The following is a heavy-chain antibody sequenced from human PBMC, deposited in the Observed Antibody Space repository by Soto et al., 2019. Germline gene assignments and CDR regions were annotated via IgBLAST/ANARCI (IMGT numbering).Heavy chain of an antibody. CDR3: AKGPIFGVENIYDY. CDR1: GFTFSSDA. J-gene: IGHJ4*02. V-gene: IGHV3-23*01. Sequence: DVQLFESGGDLVQPGGSLRLACAASGFTFSSDAMSWVRQAPGKGLEWVSSMSGAGRSSYDADSVKGRFTISRDNSKNTLYLQMNNLRAEDTALYYCAKGPIFGVENIYDYWGQGTLVTVSS. D-gene: IGHD3-3*01. CDR2: MSGAGRSS.